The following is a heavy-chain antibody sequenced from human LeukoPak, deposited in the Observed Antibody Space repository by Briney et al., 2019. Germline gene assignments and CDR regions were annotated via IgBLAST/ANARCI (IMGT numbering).Heavy chain of an antibody. V-gene: IGHV6-1*01. Sequence: SQTLSLTCAISGDSVSSNSAAWNWIRQSPSRGLEWLGRTYYRSKWYNDYAVSVKSRITINPDTSKNQFSLQLNSVTPEDTAVYYCARDAPSATGYYYYGMDVWGQGTTVTVSS. CDR2: TYYRSKWYN. J-gene: IGHJ6*02. D-gene: IGHD3-9*01. CDR3: ARDAPSATGYYYYGMDV. CDR1: GDSVSSNSAA.